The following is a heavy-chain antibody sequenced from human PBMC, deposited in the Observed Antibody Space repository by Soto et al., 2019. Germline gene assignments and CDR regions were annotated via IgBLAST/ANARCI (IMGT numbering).Heavy chain of an antibody. D-gene: IGHD6-13*01. CDR2: IYPGDSDT. CDR1: GYSFTSYW. CDR3: ARHEDSSSWLAWFDP. V-gene: IGHV5-51*01. Sequence: GESLKISCKGSGYSFTSYWIGWVRQMPGKGLEWMGIIYPGDSDTRYSPSFQGQVTISADKSISTSKNQFSLNLTSVTAADTAVYYCARHEDSSSWLAWFDPWGQGTLVTVSS. J-gene: IGHJ5*02.